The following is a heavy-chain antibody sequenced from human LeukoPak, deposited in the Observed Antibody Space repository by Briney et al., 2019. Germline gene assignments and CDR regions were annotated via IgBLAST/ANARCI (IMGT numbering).Heavy chain of an antibody. V-gene: IGHV5-51*01. Sequence: GSLQISGLGSGFNFTSYWIGGARPLPGKGLGGMGILYPGYSDTRYSPSVQSQVTISADKSISIAYLQWSSLKASGTAMYYCARHEPYSSSKAGFDYWGQGTLVTVSS. D-gene: IGHD6-6*01. CDR2: LYPGYSDT. CDR3: ARHEPYSSSKAGFDY. J-gene: IGHJ4*02. CDR1: GFNFTSYW.